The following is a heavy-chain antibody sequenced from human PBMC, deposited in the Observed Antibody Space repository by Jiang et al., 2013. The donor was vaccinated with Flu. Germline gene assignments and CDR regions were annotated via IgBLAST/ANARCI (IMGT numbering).Heavy chain of an antibody. J-gene: IGHJ4*02. CDR1: GYSFTSYW. D-gene: IGHD4-11*01. Sequence: GAEVKKPGESLRISCKGSGYSFTSYWISWVRQMPGKGLEWMGRIDPTDSYTNYSPSFQGHVSISADKSISTAYLQWSSLKASDTAMYYCARHKTPKETTVTTPDDYWGQGTLVTVSS. V-gene: IGHV5-10-1*01. CDR2: IDPTDSYT. CDR3: ARHKTPKETTVTTPDDY.